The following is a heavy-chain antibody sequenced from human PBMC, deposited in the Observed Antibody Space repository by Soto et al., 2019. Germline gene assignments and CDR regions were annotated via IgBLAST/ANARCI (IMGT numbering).Heavy chain of an antibody. CDR3: ARGRSGYDYSYYYGMDV. V-gene: IGHV4-34*01. CDR2: INHSGST. Sequence: PSETLSLTCAVYGGSFSGYYWSWIRQPPGKGLEWIGEINHSGSTNYNPSLKSRVTISVDTSKNQFSLKLSSVTAADTAVYYCARGRSGYDYSYYYGMDVWGQGTTVTV. D-gene: IGHD5-12*01. J-gene: IGHJ6*02. CDR1: GGSFSGYY.